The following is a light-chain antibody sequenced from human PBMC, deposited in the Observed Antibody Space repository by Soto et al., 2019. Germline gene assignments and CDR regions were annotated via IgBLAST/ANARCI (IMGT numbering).Light chain of an antibody. V-gene: IGKV3-15*01. CDR3: QQYDKWPTWT. CDR1: QSVSRD. Sequence: EIVLTQSPATLSVSPGERATLSRRASQSVSRDLAWYQQKPGQAPRLLIYGASTRAPSIPARFSGSGSGTDFTLTISSLQSEDFAVYYCQQYDKWPTWTFGQGTKVENK. CDR2: GAS. J-gene: IGKJ1*01.